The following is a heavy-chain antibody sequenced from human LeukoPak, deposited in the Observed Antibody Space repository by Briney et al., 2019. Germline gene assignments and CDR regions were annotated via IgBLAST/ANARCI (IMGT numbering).Heavy chain of an antibody. D-gene: IGHD5-18*01. CDR1: GGSISSYY. CDR2: IYNSGST. CDR3: ARGNPIVNSYGLSFDY. Sequence: SETLSLTCTVSGGSISSYYWSWIRQPPGKGLEWIGYIYNSGSTYYNPSLKSRVTISVDTSRNQFSLNLRSVTAADTAVCYCARGNPIVNSYGLSFDYWGQGSLVTVSS. J-gene: IGHJ4*02. V-gene: IGHV4-59*01.